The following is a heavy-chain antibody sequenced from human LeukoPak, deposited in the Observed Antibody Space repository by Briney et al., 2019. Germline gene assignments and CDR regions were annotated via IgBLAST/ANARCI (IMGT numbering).Heavy chain of an antibody. CDR2: IEYDGTNT. CDR3: ARNRLRATATAMDV. D-gene: IGHD2-15*01. Sequence: GGSLRLSCAASGFTFSNYGMHWVRQAPGKGLEWVAFIEYDGTNTHFADSVRGRFTISRDNSEDTLYLQIITLRAMDTAAYYCARNRLRATATAMDVWGKGTTVTVSS. CDR1: GFTFSNYG. V-gene: IGHV3-30*02. J-gene: IGHJ6*04.